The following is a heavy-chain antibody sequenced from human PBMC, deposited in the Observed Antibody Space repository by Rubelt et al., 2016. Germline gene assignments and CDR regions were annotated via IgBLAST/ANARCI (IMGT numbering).Heavy chain of an antibody. CDR1: GFSLSTSGVG. CDR3: ARRRGDGDYLDY. Sequence: QITLKESGPTLVKPTQTLTLTCTFSGFSLSTSGVGVGWIRQPPGKALEWLALIYWDDDKRYSPSLKSRLTITKDTSENQVVLTMTDMDPVDTGTYYCARRRGDGDYLDYWGQGTLVTVSS. J-gene: IGHJ4*02. CDR2: IYWDDDK. V-gene: IGHV2-5*02. D-gene: IGHD4-17*01.